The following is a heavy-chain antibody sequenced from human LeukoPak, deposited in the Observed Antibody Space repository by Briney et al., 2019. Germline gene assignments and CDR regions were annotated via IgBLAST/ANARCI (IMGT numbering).Heavy chain of an antibody. CDR1: GYTFTGYN. D-gene: IGHD6-13*01. Sequence: ASVNVSCKASGYTFTGYNMHWVRQAPGQGPEWMGWINPNSGGTNYAQKFQGRVTMTRDMSTNTAYMDLSRLTSDDTAVYYCATWQQLEDAFDIWGQGTMVTVSS. CDR3: ATWQQLEDAFDI. V-gene: IGHV1-2*02. CDR2: INPNSGGT. J-gene: IGHJ3*02.